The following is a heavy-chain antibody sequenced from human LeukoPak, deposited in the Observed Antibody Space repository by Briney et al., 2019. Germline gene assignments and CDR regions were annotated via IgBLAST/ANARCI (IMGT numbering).Heavy chain of an antibody. V-gene: IGHV4-34*01. D-gene: IGHD3-22*01. J-gene: IGHJ4*02. CDR2: INHSGST. Sequence: SETLSLTCAVYGGSFSGCYWSRIRQPPGKGLEWIGEINHSGSTSYNPSLKSRVTISVDTSKNQFPLKLRSVTAADTAVYYCASLGYDGSALHHFDYWGQGTLVTVSS. CDR1: GGSFSGCY. CDR3: ASLGYDGSALHHFDY.